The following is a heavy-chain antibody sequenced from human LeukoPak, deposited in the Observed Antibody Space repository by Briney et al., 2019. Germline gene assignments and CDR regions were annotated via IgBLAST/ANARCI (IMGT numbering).Heavy chain of an antibody. Sequence: GASVKVSCKASGGTFSSYAISWVRQAPGQGLEWMGWINPNSGGTNYAQKFQGRVTMTRDTSISTAYMELSRLRSDDTAVYYCARGPARDSAYYYYYGMDVWGQGTTVTVSS. CDR1: GGTFSSYA. CDR3: ARGPARDSAYYYYYGMDV. CDR2: INPNSGGT. V-gene: IGHV1-2*02. D-gene: IGHD3-3*01. J-gene: IGHJ6*02.